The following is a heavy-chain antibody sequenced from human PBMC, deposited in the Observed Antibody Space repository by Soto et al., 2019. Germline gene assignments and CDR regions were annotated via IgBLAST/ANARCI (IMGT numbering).Heavy chain of an antibody. V-gene: IGHV3-7*03. D-gene: IGHD2-2*02. CDR1: GFTFSSYW. CDR2: IKQDGSEK. Sequence: LGGSLRLSCAASGFTFSSYWMSWVRQAPGKGLEWVANIKQDGSEKYYVDSVKGRFTISRDNAKNSLYLQMNSLRAEDTAVYYCAREIRVVVPAAISYYYGMDVWGQGTTVTVSS. CDR3: AREIRVVVPAAISYYYGMDV. J-gene: IGHJ6*02.